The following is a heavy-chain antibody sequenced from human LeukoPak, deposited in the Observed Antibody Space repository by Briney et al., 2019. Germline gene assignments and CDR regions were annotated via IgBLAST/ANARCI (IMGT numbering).Heavy chain of an antibody. V-gene: IGHV3-23*01. D-gene: IGHD2-8*01. CDR3: AKGNGPARYGMDV. CDR1: GFTFSSYA. J-gene: IGHJ6*04. Sequence: GGSLRLSCAASGFTFSSYAMSWVRQAPGKGLEWVSAISGSGGSTYYADSVKGRFTISRDNSKNTLYLQMNSLRAEGTAVYYCAKGNGPARYGMDVWGKGTTVTVSS. CDR2: ISGSGGST.